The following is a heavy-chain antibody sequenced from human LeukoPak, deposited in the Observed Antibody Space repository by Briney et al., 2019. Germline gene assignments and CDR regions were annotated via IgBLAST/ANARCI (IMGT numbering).Heavy chain of an antibody. CDR1: GFTFSSYV. V-gene: IGHV3-23*01. CDR2: ISGSGGST. D-gene: IGHD6-19*01. CDR3: ARGSSGWTFDY. Sequence: GGSLRLSCAASGFTFSSYVMSWVRQAPGKGLEWVSTISGSGGSTYYADSVKGRFTISRDNSKNTLYLQMNSLRAEDTAVYYCARGSSGWTFDYWGQGTLVTVSS. J-gene: IGHJ4*02.